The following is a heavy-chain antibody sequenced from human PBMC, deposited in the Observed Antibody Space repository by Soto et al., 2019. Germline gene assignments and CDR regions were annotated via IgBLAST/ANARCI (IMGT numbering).Heavy chain of an antibody. CDR1: GFTFSSYG. D-gene: IGHD1-1*01. CDR3: ARVGTVPNSKGAPKFDY. V-gene: IGHV3-48*03. Sequence: GGSLRLSCAASGFTFSSYGMNWVRQAPGKGLEWVSYISSSGSTIYYADSVKGRFTISRDNAKNSLYLQMNSLRAEDTAVYYCARVGTVPNSKGAPKFDYWGQGTLVTVSS. CDR2: ISSSGSTI. J-gene: IGHJ4*02.